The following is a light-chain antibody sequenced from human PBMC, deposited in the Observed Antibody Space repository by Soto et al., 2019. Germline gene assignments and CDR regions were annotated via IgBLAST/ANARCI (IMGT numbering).Light chain of an antibody. Sequence: EIVVTQSPATLSVSPGERATLSCRASQSVNSNLAWYQQKPGQAPRLLIYGASTRATGIPARFSGSGSGTEFTLTISSLQSEDFAVYYCQQYNNWPQTFGQGTKVEIK. CDR2: GAS. CDR1: QSVNSN. CDR3: QQYNNWPQT. V-gene: IGKV3-15*01. J-gene: IGKJ1*01.